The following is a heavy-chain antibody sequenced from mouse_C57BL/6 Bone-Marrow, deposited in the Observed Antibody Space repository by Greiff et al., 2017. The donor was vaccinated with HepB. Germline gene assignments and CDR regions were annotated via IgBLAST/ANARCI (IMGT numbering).Heavy chain of an antibody. CDR1: GYAFSSSW. V-gene: IGHV1-82*01. CDR2: IYPGDGDT. J-gene: IGHJ2*01. CDR3: AHITTDYY. D-gene: IGHD1-1*01. Sequence: QVQLKESGPELVKPGASVKISCKASGYAFSSSWMNWVKQRPGKGLEWIGRIYPGDGDTNYNGKFKGKATLTADKSSSTAYMQLSSLTSEDSAVYFCAHITTDYYWGQGTTLTVSS.